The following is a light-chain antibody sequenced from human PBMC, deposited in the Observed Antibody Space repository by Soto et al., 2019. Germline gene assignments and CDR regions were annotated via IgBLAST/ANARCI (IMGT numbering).Light chain of an antibody. CDR3: QQASSFPLT. CDR1: QGISSW. Sequence: IHMTHSPSSVSASLGDIVTITFRASQGISSWLAWYQQKPGKAPKLLIYAASSLQSGVPSRFSGSASGTYFTLTISSLQPEDFATYYCQQASSFPLTFGQGTRLEIK. J-gene: IGKJ5*01. CDR2: AAS. V-gene: IGKV1D-12*01.